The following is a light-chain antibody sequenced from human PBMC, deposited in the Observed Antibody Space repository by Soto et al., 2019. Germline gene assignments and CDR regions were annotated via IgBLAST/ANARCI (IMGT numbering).Light chain of an antibody. CDR2: KAS. J-gene: IGKJ5*01. CDR3: QHYNSYSEA. V-gene: IGKV1-5*03. CDR1: QSISSW. Sequence: DIKMSQSPSTLSASVGDRVTITCRASQSISSWLAWYQQKPGKAPKLLIYKASTLKSGVPSRFSGSGSGTEFTLTISSLQPDDFATYYCQHYNSYSEAFGQGTRLEVK.